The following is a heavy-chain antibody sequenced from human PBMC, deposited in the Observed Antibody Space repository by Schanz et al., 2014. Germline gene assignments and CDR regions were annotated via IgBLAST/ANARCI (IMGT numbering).Heavy chain of an antibody. D-gene: IGHD3-10*01. Sequence: EVQLVESGGGLIQPGGSLRLSCAASGFVFGDYYMTWIRQAPGKGLQWVARIKSKTDGGTRDYAAPVKGRFTISTDDSKNTVSLQMNSLQTEDTAVYYCTADLWFGAVWGVWWGQGTLVTVSS. V-gene: IGHV3-15*01. CDR1: GFVFGDYY. CDR2: IKSKTDGGTR. CDR3: TADLWFGAVWGVW. J-gene: IGHJ4*02.